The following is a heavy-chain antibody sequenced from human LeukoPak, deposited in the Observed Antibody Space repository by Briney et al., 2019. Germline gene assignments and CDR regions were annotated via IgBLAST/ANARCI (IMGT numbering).Heavy chain of an antibody. Sequence: PSETLSLTCAVYGGSFSGYYWSWIRQPAGKGLEWIGEINHSGSTNYNPSLKSRVTISVDTSKNQFSLRLSSVTAADTAVYYCARGPTREAAGSYWGQGTLVTVSS. D-gene: IGHD6-13*01. CDR3: ARGPTREAAGSY. CDR1: GGSFSGYY. J-gene: IGHJ4*02. CDR2: INHSGST. V-gene: IGHV4-34*01.